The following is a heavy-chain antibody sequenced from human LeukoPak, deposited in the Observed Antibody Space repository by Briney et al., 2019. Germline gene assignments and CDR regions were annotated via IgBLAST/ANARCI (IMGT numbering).Heavy chain of an antibody. Sequence: GGSLRLSCAASGFTFSSYVMHWVRQAPGKGLEWVADISFDGNNKYYTDSVKGRFTISRDNSKNTLYLQMNSLRPEDTAVYYCAREGSYCGGACYSNYYFDYWGQGTLVTVSS. V-gene: IGHV3-30-3*01. CDR1: GFTFSSYV. CDR3: AREGSYCGGACYSNYYFDY. D-gene: IGHD2-21*02. J-gene: IGHJ4*02. CDR2: ISFDGNNK.